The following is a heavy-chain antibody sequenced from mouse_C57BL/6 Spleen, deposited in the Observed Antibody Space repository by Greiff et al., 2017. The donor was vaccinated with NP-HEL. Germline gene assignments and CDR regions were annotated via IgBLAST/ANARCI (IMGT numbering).Heavy chain of an antibody. CDR3: ARKELRTFDY. CDR2: IDPCDSYT. J-gene: IGHJ2*01. Sequence: QVQLKQPGAELVKPGASVKLSCKASGYTFTSYWMQWVKQRPGQGLEWIGEIDPCDSYTNYNQKFKGKATLTVDTSSSTAYMQLSSLTSEDSAVYYCARKELRTFDYWGQGTTLTVSS. CDR1: GYTFTSYW. D-gene: IGHD3-2*02. V-gene: IGHV1-50*01.